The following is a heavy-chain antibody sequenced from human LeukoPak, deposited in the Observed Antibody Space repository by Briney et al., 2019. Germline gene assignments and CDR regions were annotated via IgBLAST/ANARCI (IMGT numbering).Heavy chain of an antibody. CDR1: RFSLSSYA. J-gene: IGHJ5*02. Sequence: GGSLRLSCAASRFSLSSYAMTWVRPAPGKGGEWVSVICGRGDSTYDADSVKGRFTISRDNSKNTLYLQMNSLRDEDTAVYYCANVGDYGGANWFDPWGQGTLVTVSS. V-gene: IGHV3-23*01. CDR3: ANVGDYGGANWFDP. D-gene: IGHD4-23*01. CDR2: ICGRGDST.